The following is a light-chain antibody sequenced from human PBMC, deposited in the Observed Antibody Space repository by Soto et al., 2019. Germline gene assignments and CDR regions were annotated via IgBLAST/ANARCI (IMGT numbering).Light chain of an antibody. Sequence: QSALTQPASVSGSPGQSITITCTGTRSDIGAYNFVSWYQQHPGEVPKLMLYDVSIRPSGVSNRFSGSKSGNTASLTISGLQAEDEADYYCTSVPTSTTMIFGGGTKVTVL. CDR1: RSDIGAYNF. J-gene: IGLJ2*01. CDR3: TSVPTSTTMI. V-gene: IGLV2-14*03. CDR2: DVS.